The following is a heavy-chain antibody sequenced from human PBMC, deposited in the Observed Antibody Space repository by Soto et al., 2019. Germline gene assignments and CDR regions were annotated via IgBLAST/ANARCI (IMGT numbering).Heavy chain of an antibody. CDR2: ISGGGDRA. CDR3: ARNFLGSTSDADWCYGNL. CDR1: GFTFINYA. Sequence: EVQLLESGGGLVQPGGSLRLSCVGSGFTFINYAMNWVRQTPGKGLEWVSTISGGGDRAFDADTVKGRFTISRDNSKNTVKLQKKSRRADDTAVYYCARNFLGSTSDADWCYGNLWSRGTLFTVSS. D-gene: IGHD3-3*01. V-gene: IGHV3-23*01. J-gene: IGHJ2*01.